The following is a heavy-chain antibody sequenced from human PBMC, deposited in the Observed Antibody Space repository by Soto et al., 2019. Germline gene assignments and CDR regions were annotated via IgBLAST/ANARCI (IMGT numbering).Heavy chain of an antibody. CDR1: GFTFDDYA. CDR2: ISWNSGSI. D-gene: IGHD5-12*01. CDR3: AKSSGGGYAYYYYMDV. J-gene: IGHJ6*03. V-gene: IGHV3-9*01. Sequence: GGSLRLSCAASGFTFDDYAMHWVRQAPGKGLEWVSGISWNSGSIGYADSVKGRFTISRDNAKNSLYLQMNSLRAEDTALYYCAKSSGGGYAYYYYMDVWGKGTTVTVSS.